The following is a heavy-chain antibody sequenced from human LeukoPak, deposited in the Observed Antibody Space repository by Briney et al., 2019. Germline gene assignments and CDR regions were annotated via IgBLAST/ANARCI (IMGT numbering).Heavy chain of an antibody. CDR1: GYSISSGYY. J-gene: IGHJ5*02. V-gene: IGHV4-38-2*01. D-gene: IGHD6-13*01. CDR2: IYHSGGT. CDR3: ARGVGAAAEHWFDP. Sequence: SETLSLTCAVSGYSISSGYYWGWIRQPPGKGLEWIGSIYHSGGTYYNPSLKSRVTISVDTSKNQFSLKLSSVTAADTAVYYCARGVGAAAEHWFDPWGQGTLVTVSS.